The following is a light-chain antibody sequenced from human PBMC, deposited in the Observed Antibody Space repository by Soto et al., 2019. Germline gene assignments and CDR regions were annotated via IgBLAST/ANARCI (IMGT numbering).Light chain of an antibody. Sequence: QSVLTQPPSASGSPGQSVIISCTATSSDVGGYNSVSWYQQHPGKAPKVIIYEVTKRPSGVPDRFSGSKSGNTASLTVSGLQAEDDADYYCSSYAGSNNVLFGGGTKLTVL. CDR3: SSYAGSNNVL. CDR2: EVT. J-gene: IGLJ3*02. CDR1: SSDVGGYNS. V-gene: IGLV2-8*01.